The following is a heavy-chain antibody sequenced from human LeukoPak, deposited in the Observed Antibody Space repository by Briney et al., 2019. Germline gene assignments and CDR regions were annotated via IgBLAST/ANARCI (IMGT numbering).Heavy chain of an antibody. V-gene: IGHV3-23*01. CDR2: ISDSGDST. CDR1: GFTFSTYA. D-gene: IGHD3-3*01. J-gene: IGHJ4*02. Sequence: GGSLRLSCVASGFTFSTYAMTWVRQAPGKGLEWVSGISDSGDSTCYADSVKGRFAVSRENSKNTLFLQMNSLRAEDTAVYYCAIKDFWSGPLYWGQGSVVTVSS. CDR3: AIKDFWSGPLY.